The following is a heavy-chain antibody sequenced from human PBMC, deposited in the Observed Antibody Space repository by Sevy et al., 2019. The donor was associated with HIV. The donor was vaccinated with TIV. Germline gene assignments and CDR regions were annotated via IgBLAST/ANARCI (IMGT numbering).Heavy chain of an antibody. D-gene: IGHD3-3*01. J-gene: IGHJ6*02. Sequence: GGSLRLSCAASGFTFSDYYMSWIRQAPGKGLEWVSYISSSGSTIYYADSVKGRFTISRDNAKNSLYLQMNSLRAEATAVYYCARDPRLYYDFWSGYYGYYYYGMDVWGQGTTVTVSS. CDR2: ISSSGSTI. V-gene: IGHV3-11*01. CDR3: ARDPRLYYDFWSGYYGYYYYGMDV. CDR1: GFTFSDYY.